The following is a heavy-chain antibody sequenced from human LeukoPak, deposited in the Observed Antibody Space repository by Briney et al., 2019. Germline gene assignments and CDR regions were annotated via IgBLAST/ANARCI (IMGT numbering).Heavy chain of an antibody. Sequence: ASVKVSCKASGYTFTSYGITWVRQAPGQGLEWMGWISIYNGNTNYAQKLQGRVTMTTDTSTSTAYMELRSLRSDDTAVYYCARAVVYDNVWGSYPTDYWGQGTLVTVSS. V-gene: IGHV1-18*01. J-gene: IGHJ4*02. CDR2: ISIYNGNT. CDR1: GYTFTSYG. D-gene: IGHD3-16*01. CDR3: ARAVVYDNVWGSYPTDY.